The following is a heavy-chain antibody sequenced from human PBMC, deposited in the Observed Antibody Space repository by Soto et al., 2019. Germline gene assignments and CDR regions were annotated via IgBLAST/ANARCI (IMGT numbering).Heavy chain of an antibody. CDR3: AKGRDTGYEHTDIFDF. V-gene: IGHV3-23*01. CDR2: ISRSGTST. CDR1: GFSFNIYA. D-gene: IGHD5-12*01. Sequence: EVQLLESGGTLVQPGGSLRLSCAASGFSFNIYAMDWVRQAPGKGLEWVSAISRSGTSTYYADSVEGRFTISRDNSRNTMFLQMNSLRAEDTAVYYCAKGRDTGYEHTDIFDFWGQGTLVTVSS. J-gene: IGHJ4*02.